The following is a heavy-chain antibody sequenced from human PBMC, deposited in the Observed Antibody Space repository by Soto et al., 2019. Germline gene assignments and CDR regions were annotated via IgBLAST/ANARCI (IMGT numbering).Heavy chain of an antibody. J-gene: IGHJ4*02. CDR1: GFHFYPHP. D-gene: IGHD4-17*01. CDR3: AKDRYGDYGGIDY. CDR2: ITVWGGST. V-gene: IGHV3-23*01. Sequence: GSLRRSCTASGFHFYPHPLIWVTHDAGKWLEWVSVITVWGGSTYYADSLKGRFTISRDTSKNTLFLQMNSLRADDTAVYYCAKDRYGDYGGIDYWGQGTMVTVSS.